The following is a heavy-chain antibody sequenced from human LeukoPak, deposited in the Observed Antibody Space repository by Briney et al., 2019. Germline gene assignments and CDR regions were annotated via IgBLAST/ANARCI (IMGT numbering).Heavy chain of an antibody. J-gene: IGHJ4*02. D-gene: IGHD3-10*01. V-gene: IGHV3-21*01. CDR3: ARDLRPGGSGSYPFGY. CDR1: GFTFSSYS. Sequence: GGSLRLSCAASGFTFSSYSMNWVRQAPGKGLEWVSSISSSSSYIYYADSVKGRFTISRDNAKNSLYLQMNSLRAEDTAVYYCARDLRPGGSGSYPFGYWGQGTLVTVSS. CDR2: ISSSSSYI.